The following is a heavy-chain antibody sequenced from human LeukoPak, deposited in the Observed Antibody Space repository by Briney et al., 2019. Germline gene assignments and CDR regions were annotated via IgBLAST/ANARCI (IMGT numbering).Heavy chain of an antibody. Sequence: SETLSLTCAVYGGSFSGYYWSWIRQPPGKGLEWIGEINHSGSTNYNPSLKSRVTISVDTSKNQFSLKLSSVTAADTAVYYCARRSDIVVVPAAHPFDYWGQGTLVTVSS. CDR2: INHSGST. CDR1: GGSFSGYY. CDR3: ARRSDIVVVPAAHPFDY. V-gene: IGHV4-34*01. D-gene: IGHD2-2*01. J-gene: IGHJ4*02.